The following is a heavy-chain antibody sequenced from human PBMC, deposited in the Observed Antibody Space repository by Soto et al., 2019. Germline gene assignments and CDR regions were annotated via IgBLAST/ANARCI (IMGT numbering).Heavy chain of an antibody. J-gene: IGHJ4*02. CDR3: ARVVGDGSSSWYVKEYYFDY. CDR2: IYHSGST. Sequence: PSETLSLTCAVSGGSISSGGYSWSWIRQPPGKGLEWIGYIYHSGSTYYNPSLKSRVTISVDRSKNQFSLKLSSVTAADTAVYYCARVVGDGSSSWYVKEYYFDYWGQGTLVIVSS. D-gene: IGHD6-13*01. V-gene: IGHV4-30-2*01. CDR1: GGSISSGGYS.